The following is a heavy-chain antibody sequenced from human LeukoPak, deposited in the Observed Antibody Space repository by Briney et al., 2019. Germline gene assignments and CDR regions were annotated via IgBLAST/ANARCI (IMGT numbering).Heavy chain of an antibody. CDR1: GGSIISYY. D-gene: IGHD1-26*01. CDR2: IFYSGIT. CDR3: ARDSGSYPHWFAP. Sequence: PSETLSLTCTVSGGSIISYYWNWIRQPPGKGLEWIGYIFYSGITNYNPSLKSRVTISVDTSKKQFSLKLTSVTAADTAVYYCARDSGSYPHWFAPWGQGTLVTVSS. V-gene: IGHV4-59*01. J-gene: IGHJ5*02.